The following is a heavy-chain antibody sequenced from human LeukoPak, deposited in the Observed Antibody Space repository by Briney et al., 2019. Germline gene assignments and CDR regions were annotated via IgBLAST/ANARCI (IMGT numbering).Heavy chain of an antibody. J-gene: IGHJ4*02. CDR1: GGTFSSYA. D-gene: IGHD6-13*01. V-gene: IGHV1-69*13. CDR2: IIPIFGTA. Sequence: ASVKVSCKASGGTFSSYAISWVRQAPGQGLEWMGGIIPIFGTANYAQKFQGRVTITADESTSTAYMELSSLRSEDTAVYYCARDSPIIAAAGGYFDYWGQGTLVTVSS. CDR3: ARDSPIIAAAGGYFDY.